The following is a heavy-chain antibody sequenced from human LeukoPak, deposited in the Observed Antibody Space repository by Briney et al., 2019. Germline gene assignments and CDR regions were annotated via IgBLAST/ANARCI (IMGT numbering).Heavy chain of an antibody. CDR2: IYYSGST. V-gene: IGHV4-39*07. Sequence: SETLSLTCTVSGGSISSSSYYWGWIRQPPGKGLEWIGSIYYSGSTYYNPSLKSRVTISVDTSKNQFSLKLSSVTAADTAVYYCARDPLSIAAAGTSWGQGTLVTVSS. J-gene: IGHJ1*01. CDR1: GGSISSSSYY. D-gene: IGHD6-13*01. CDR3: ARDPLSIAAAGTS.